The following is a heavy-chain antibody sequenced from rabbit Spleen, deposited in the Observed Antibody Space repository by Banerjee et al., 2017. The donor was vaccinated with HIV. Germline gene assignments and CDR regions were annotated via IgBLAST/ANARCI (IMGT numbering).Heavy chain of an antibody. V-gene: IGHV1S45*01. Sequence: QEQLVESGGDLVKPGASLTLTCTASGLDFSSSYWICWVRQAPGKGLEWIACIYTGSSGTTYYASWAKGRFTITRSTSLNTVTLQLNSLTAADTATYFCAKSSISITYYPLWGPGTLVTVS. CDR1: GLDFSSSYW. J-gene: IGHJ4*01. D-gene: IGHD1-1*01. CDR2: IYTGSSGTT. CDR3: AKSSISITYYPL.